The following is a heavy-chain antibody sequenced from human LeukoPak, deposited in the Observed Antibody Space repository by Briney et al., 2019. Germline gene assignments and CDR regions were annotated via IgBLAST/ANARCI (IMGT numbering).Heavy chain of an antibody. Sequence: SETLSLTCTVSGASISSYYWSWIRQPPGKGLEWIGEINHSGSTTYNPSLKSRATISVDTSKNQLSLKLSSVTAADTAVYYCARELGYCTGGNCYGGVFHYWGQGTLVTVSS. CDR1: GASISSYY. D-gene: IGHD2-15*01. J-gene: IGHJ4*02. CDR2: INHSGST. CDR3: ARELGYCTGGNCYGGVFHY. V-gene: IGHV4-34*01.